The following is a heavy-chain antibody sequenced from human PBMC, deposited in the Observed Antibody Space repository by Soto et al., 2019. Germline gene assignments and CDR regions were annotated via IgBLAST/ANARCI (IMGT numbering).Heavy chain of an antibody. Sequence: QVQLVQSVAEVTKPGASVKVSCKASGYTFTSYDINWVRQATGQGLEWMGWMSPNSGATGYAQKFQGRVTMTRDTSISTVYMELSNLRSEDTAIYYCARGVDNGVDVWGQGSTVTVSS. CDR2: MSPNSGAT. J-gene: IGHJ6*02. V-gene: IGHV1-8*01. CDR1: GYTFTSYD. CDR3: ARGVDNGVDV. D-gene: IGHD2-8*01.